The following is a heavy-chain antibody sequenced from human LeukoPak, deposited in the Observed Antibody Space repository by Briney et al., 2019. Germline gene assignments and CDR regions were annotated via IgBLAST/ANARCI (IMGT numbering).Heavy chain of an antibody. D-gene: IGHD5-18*01. CDR2: IIPIFGTA. J-gene: IGHJ4*02. V-gene: IGHV1-69*05. Sequence: SVKVSCKASGGTFSSYAISWVRQAPGQGLEWMGGIIPIFGTANYAQKFQGRVTMTTNTSTSTAYMELRSLRSDDTAVYYCARVTGYSYGYGDYWGQGTLVTVSS. CDR1: GGTFSSYA. CDR3: ARVTGYSYGYGDY.